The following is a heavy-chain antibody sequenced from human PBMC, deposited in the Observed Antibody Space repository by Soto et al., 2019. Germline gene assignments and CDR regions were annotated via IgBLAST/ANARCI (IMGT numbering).Heavy chain of an antibody. V-gene: IGHV3-33*01. CDR3: ARAGRYCSGGSCYYFDY. Sequence: QVQLVESGGGVVQPGRSLRLSCAASGFTFSSYGMHWVRQAPGKGLEWVAVIWYDGSNKYYADSVKGRFTISRDNSKNTLYLQMNSLRAEDTAVYYCARAGRYCSGGSCYYFDYLGQGTLVTGSS. D-gene: IGHD2-15*01. CDR1: GFTFSSYG. CDR2: IWYDGSNK. J-gene: IGHJ4*02.